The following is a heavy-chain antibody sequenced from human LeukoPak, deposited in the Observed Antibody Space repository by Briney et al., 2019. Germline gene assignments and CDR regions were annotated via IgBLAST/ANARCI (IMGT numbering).Heavy chain of an antibody. J-gene: IGHJ6*03. CDR2: IRYDGSNK. CDR3: AKDRDSSTSFPYYYYYYYMDV. D-gene: IGHD2-2*01. V-gene: IGHV3-30*02. CDR1: GFTFSSYG. Sequence: GGSLRLSCAASGFTFSSYGMHWVRQAPGKGLEWVAFIRYDGSNKYYADSVKGRFTISRDNSKNTLYLQMNSLRAEDTAVYYCAKDRDSSTSFPYYYYYYYMDVWGKGTTVAVSS.